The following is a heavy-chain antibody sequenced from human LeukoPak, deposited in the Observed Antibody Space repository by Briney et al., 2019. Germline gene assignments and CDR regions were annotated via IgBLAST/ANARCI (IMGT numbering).Heavy chain of an antibody. CDR3: ARDLSFGSLDF. CDR2: MWYDGSRE. Sequence: AGGSLRLSGAASGFILSTHGMHWVRQAPGKGLEWVAGMWYDGSREDYADSVKGRFTISRDMSKNTLNLQMNSLRVEDTAMFYCARDLSFGSLDFRGQGTLVTVSS. CDR1: GFILSTHG. D-gene: IGHD1-26*01. J-gene: IGHJ4*02. V-gene: IGHV3-33*01.